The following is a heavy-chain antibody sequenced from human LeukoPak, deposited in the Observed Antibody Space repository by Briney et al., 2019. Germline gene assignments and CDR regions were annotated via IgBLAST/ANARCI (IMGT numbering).Heavy chain of an antibody. Sequence: KPSETLSLTCAVYGGSFSGYYWSWIRQPPGKGLEWIGEINHSGSTNYNPSLKSRVTISVDTSKNQFSLKLSSVTAADTAVYYCARGPVRGRPWFDWLSSDVWENYWGQGTLVTVSS. CDR1: GGSFSGYY. D-gene: IGHD3-9*01. J-gene: IGHJ4*02. CDR3: ARGPVRGRPWFDWLSSDVWENY. V-gene: IGHV4-34*01. CDR2: INHSGST.